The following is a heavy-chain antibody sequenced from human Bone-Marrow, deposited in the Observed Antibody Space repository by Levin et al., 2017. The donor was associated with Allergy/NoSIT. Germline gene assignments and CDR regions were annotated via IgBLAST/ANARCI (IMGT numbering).Heavy chain of an antibody. Sequence: PSETLSLTCTVSGGSVSSGDYYWSWIRQPPGKSLEWIGYIYYSGSPYYNPSLKSRVIISTDESKNQFSLKLSSVTAADTAVYYCARYISRSYPVPNRSFDHWGQGTLVTVSS. D-gene: IGHD1/OR15-1a*01. CDR3: ARYISRSYPVPNRSFDH. V-gene: IGHV4-30-4*01. J-gene: IGHJ4*02. CDR2: IYYSGSP. CDR1: GGSVSSGDYY.